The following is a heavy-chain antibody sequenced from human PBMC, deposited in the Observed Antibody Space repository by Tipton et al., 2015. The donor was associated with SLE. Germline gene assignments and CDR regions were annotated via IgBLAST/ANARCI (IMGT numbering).Heavy chain of an antibody. CDR1: GGSISSSTYY. CDR2: IYYSGSA. D-gene: IGHD6-6*01. Sequence: TLSLTCTVSGGSISSSTYYWGWIRQPPGKGLEWIGNIYYSGSADYNPSLKSRVTIFVATSKNQFSLNLSPVTAADTAVYYCARLDYSSSSFDYWGQGTLVTVSS. CDR3: ARLDYSSSSFDY. J-gene: IGHJ4*02. V-gene: IGHV4-39*01.